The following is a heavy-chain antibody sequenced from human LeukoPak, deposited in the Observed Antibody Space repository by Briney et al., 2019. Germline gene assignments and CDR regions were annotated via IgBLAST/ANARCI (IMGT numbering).Heavy chain of an antibody. Sequence: PGGSLRLSCAASGFTFSSYSMNWVRQAPGKGLEWVSSISSSSSYIYYADSVKGRFTISRDNAKNSLYLQMNSLRAEETAVYYCARDPQYSSAVYYYYGMDVWGQGTTVTVSS. V-gene: IGHV3-21*01. D-gene: IGHD5-18*01. CDR1: GFTFSSYS. J-gene: IGHJ6*02. CDR2: ISSSSSYI. CDR3: ARDPQYSSAVYYYYGMDV.